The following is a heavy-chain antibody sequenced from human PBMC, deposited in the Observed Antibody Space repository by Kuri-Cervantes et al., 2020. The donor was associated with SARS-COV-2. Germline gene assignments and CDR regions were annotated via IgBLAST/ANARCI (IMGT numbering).Heavy chain of an antibody. V-gene: IGHV4-59*01. D-gene: IGHD3-22*01. J-gene: IGHJ4*02. CDR3: ARDSVFWNYYDSSGYFSPIDY. CDR2: IYYSGST. CDR1: GGSISSYY. Sequence: SETLSLTYTVSGGSISSYYWSWIRQPAGKGLEWIGYIYYSGSTNYNTSLKSRVTISVDTSKNQFSLKLSSVTAADTAVYYCARDSVFWNYYDSSGYFSPIDYWGQGTLVTVSS.